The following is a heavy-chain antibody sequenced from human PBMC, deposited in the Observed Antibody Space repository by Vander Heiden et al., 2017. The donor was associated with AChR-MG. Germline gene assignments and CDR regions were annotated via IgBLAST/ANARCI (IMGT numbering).Heavy chain of an antibody. J-gene: IGHJ3*01. CDR3: ARDQLELNPPDAFDV. CDR1: GFTFSRYW. D-gene: IGHD1-7*01. V-gene: IGHV3-7*01. CDR2: IRQDESEK. Sequence: EVQLVESGGGLVQPWGSLRLSCAASGFTFSRYWMSWVRQAPGKGLEWVANIRQDESEKSYVDSVKGRFTISRDNAKNSLYLQMNSLTAEDTAIYYCARDQLELNPPDAFDVWGQGTMVIVSA.